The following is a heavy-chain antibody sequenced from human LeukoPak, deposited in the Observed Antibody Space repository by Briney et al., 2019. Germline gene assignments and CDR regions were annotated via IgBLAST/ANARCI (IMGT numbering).Heavy chain of an antibody. CDR1: GASVSSGSYY. J-gene: IGHJ4*02. D-gene: IGHD2-21*02. CDR3: ARLAYCGGDCYFMLDY. CDR2: IYYSGST. V-gene: IGHV4-61*03. Sequence: SETLSLTCNVSGASVSSGSYYWSWIRQPPGKELEWIGYIYYSGSTSYNPSLKSRVTISVDTSKNHFSLKLTSVTAADTAVYYCARLAYCGGDCYFMLDYWGQGTLVTVSS.